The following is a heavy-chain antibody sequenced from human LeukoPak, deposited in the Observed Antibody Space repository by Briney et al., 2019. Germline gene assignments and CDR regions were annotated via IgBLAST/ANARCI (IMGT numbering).Heavy chain of an antibody. V-gene: IGHV4-59*08. D-gene: IGHD1-26*01. CDR1: GGSISSYY. CDR2: IYYSGST. Sequence: SETLSLTCTVSGGSISSYYWSWIRQPPGKGLEWVGYIYYSGSTNYNPSLKSRLTMLLDTSKNQLSLRLTSVTAADTAVYYCVRHEWESTYYLDYWGQGTLVTVSS. J-gene: IGHJ4*02. CDR3: VRHEWESTYYLDY.